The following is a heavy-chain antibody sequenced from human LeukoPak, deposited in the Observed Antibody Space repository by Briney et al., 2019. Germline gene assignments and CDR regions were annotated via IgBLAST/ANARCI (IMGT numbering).Heavy chain of an antibody. CDR3: AKDPPPYYYDSSGIFDY. J-gene: IGHJ4*02. CDR1: GFTFSSYA. D-gene: IGHD3-22*01. CDR2: ISGSGGST. V-gene: IGHV3-23*01. Sequence: GGSLRLSCAASGFTFSSYAMNWVRQAPGKGLEWVSAISGSGGSTYYADSVEGRFTISRDNSKNTLYLQMNSLRAEDTAVYYCAKDPPPYYYDSSGIFDYWGQGTLVTVSS.